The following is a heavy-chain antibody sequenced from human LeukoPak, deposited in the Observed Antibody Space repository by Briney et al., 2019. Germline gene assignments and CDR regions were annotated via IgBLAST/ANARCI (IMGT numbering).Heavy chain of an antibody. CDR1: GFTFSSYA. CDR3: AKEKDIVAPGYYYYGMDV. CDR2: ISGSGGST. V-gene: IGHV3-23*01. D-gene: IGHD5-12*01. J-gene: IGHJ6*02. Sequence: PGGSLRLSCAASGFTFSSYAMSWVRQAPGKGLEWVSAISGSGGSTYYADSVKGRFTISRDNSKNTLYLQMNSLRAEDTAVYYCAKEKDIVAPGYYYYGMDVWGQGTTVTVSS.